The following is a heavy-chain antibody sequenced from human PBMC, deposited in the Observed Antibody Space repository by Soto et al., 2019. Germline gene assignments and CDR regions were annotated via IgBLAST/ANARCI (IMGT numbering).Heavy chain of an antibody. CDR2: IKQDGSDK. CDR1: GFTFSSYC. V-gene: IGHV3-7*01. J-gene: IGHJ4*02. D-gene: IGHD3-10*01. CDR3: ARDPGLLWFGEPPY. Sequence: GGSLRLSCAASGFTFSSYCMHWVRQAPGKGLEWVANIKQDGSDKYYVDSVKGRFTISRDNAKNSLYLQMNSLRAEDTAVYYCARDPGLLWFGEPPYWGQGTLVTVSS.